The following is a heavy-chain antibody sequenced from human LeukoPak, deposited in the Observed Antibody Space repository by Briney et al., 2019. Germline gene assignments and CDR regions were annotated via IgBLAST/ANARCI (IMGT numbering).Heavy chain of an antibody. CDR3: ARDESTMVRGKTFDI. CDR2: IYYRGNT. V-gene: IGHV4-4*08. Sequence: PSETLSLTCTVSGGSISSHFWTWIRQSPGKGLEWIGYIYYRGNTNYNPSLRSRVTISIDTSKNQFSLKLSSVTAADTAVYYCARDESTMVRGKTFDIWGQGTMVTVSS. CDR1: GGSISSHF. J-gene: IGHJ3*02. D-gene: IGHD3-10*01.